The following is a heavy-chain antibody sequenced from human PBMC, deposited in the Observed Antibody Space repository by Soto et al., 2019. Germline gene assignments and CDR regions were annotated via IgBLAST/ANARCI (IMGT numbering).Heavy chain of an antibody. CDR1: GFTFDDYA. CDR2: ISWNSGSI. J-gene: IGHJ5*02. Sequence: VQLVESGGGLVQPGRSLRLSCAASGFTFDDYAMHWVRQAPGKGLEWVSGISWNSGSIGYADSVKGRFTISRDNAKNSLYLQMNSLRAEDTALYYCAKDIEYYDFWTGFGFDPWGQGTLVTVSS. V-gene: IGHV3-9*01. CDR3: AKDIEYYDFWTGFGFDP. D-gene: IGHD3-3*01.